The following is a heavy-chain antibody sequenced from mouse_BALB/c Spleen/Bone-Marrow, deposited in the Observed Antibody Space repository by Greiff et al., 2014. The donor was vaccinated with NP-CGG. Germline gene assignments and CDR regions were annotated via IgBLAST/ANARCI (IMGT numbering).Heavy chain of an antibody. D-gene: IGHD1-1*01. CDR3: DYYGSSYFDY. CDR2: IYPGSGST. Sequence: QVQLKESGPELVKPGASVKMSCKASGYTFTDYVISWGKQRTGQGLEWIGEIYPGSGSTYYNEKFKGKATLTADKSSNKAYMQLSSLTSEDSAVYFCDYYGSSYFDYWGQGTTLTVSS. V-gene: IGHV1-77*01. CDR1: GYTFTDYV. J-gene: IGHJ2*01.